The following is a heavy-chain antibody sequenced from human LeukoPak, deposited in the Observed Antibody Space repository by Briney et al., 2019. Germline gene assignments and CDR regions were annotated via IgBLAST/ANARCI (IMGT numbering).Heavy chain of an antibody. CDR1: GFTVSSNY. Sequence: GGSLRLSCAASGFTVSSNYMSWVRQAPGKGLEWVSVIYSGGSKYYADSVKGRFTISRDNSKNTLYLQMNSLRAEDTAVYYCAREGNDCYGSGSYVNWGQGTLVTVSS. V-gene: IGHV3-66*01. CDR3: AREGNDCYGSGSYVN. CDR2: IYSGGSK. D-gene: IGHD3-10*01. J-gene: IGHJ4*02.